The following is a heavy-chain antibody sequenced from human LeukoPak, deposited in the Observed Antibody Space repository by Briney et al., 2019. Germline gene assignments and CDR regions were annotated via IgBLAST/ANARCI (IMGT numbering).Heavy chain of an antibody. CDR1: GFTSSNYA. V-gene: IGHV3-23*01. D-gene: IGHD4-17*01. CDR2: ISGSGGIT. CDR3: AISTEITTAADNWFGP. Sequence: GGSLRLSCAASGFTSSNYAMNWVRQAPGKGLEWVSTISGSGGITYYADSVKGRFTISRDNSKDTLYLQMNSLRADDTAVYFCAISTEITTAADNWFGPWGHGTLVTVSS. J-gene: IGHJ5*02.